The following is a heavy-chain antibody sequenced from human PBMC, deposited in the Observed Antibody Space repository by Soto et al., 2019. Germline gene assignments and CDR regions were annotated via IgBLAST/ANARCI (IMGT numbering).Heavy chain of an antibody. J-gene: IGHJ5*02. CDR2: INHSGST. CDR1: GGSFSGYY. CDR3: ARVLGIAAAGKPNWFDP. V-gene: IGHV4-34*01. Sequence: SETLSLTCAVYGGSFSGYYWSWIRQPPGKGLEWIGEINHSGSTNYNPSLKSRVTISVDTSKNQFSLKLSSVTAADTAVYYCARVLGIAAAGKPNWFDPWGQGTLVPVSS. D-gene: IGHD6-13*01.